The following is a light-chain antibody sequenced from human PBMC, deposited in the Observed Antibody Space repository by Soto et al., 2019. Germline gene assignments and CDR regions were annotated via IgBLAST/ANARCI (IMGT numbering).Light chain of an antibody. CDR1: QDVISN. CDR2: GAS. J-gene: IGKJ1*01. V-gene: IGKV3-15*01. CDR3: QQYYDWPRT. Sequence: DTVMTQSPVTLSGSPGERVTLSCRASQDVISNLAWYQQKRGQAPRVVIYGASTRATGVPDRFSGSGSGTEFTLTITSLQSEDSAMYYCQQYYDWPRTFGRGTNVEIK.